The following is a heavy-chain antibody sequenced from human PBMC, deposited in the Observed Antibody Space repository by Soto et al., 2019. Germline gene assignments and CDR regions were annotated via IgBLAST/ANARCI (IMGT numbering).Heavy chain of an antibody. J-gene: IGHJ5*02. CDR3: ASDPRRPKAAAGQFDP. V-gene: IGHV1-69*01. Sequence: QVQLVQSGAEVKKPGSSVKVSCKASGGTFSSYAISWVRQAPGQGLEWMGGIIHIFGTANYAQKFQGRVMITADESTIIANMELSSLRSEDTAVYYCASDPRRPKAAAGQFDPWGQGTLVTVSS. CDR1: GGTFSSYA. CDR2: IIHIFGTA. D-gene: IGHD6-13*01.